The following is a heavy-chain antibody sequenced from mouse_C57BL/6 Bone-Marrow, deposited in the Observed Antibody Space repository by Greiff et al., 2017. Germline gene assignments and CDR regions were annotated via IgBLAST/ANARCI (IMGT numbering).Heavy chain of an antibody. CDR1: GYAFSSSW. J-gene: IGHJ2*01. CDR3: ARENYYGSSYVGY. Sequence: QVQLQQSGPELVKPGASVKISCKASGYAFSSSWMNWVKQRPGKGLEWIGRIYPGDGDTNYNGKFKGKATLTADKSSSTAYMQLSSLTSEDSAVYFCARENYYGSSYVGYWGQGTTLTVSS. D-gene: IGHD1-1*01. CDR2: IYPGDGDT. V-gene: IGHV1-82*01.